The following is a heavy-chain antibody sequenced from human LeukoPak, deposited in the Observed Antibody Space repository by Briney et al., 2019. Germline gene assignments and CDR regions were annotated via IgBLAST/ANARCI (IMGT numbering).Heavy chain of an antibody. CDR2: ISGDGTRT. D-gene: IGHD3-16*01. Sequence: GGSLRLSCAASGFSFSSYAMTWARQAPVKGLEWVSAISGDGTRTYYADSVKGRFTISRDNSKNTLYLEMSSLRVKDTAIYYCAKWPEGAMDYFDYWSQGTLVTVSS. J-gene: IGHJ4*02. V-gene: IGHV3-23*01. CDR3: AKWPEGAMDYFDY. CDR1: GFSFSSYA.